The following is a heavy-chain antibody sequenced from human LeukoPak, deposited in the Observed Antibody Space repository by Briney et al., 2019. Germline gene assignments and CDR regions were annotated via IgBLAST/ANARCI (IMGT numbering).Heavy chain of an antibody. CDR2: INHSGST. Sequence: SETLSLTCAVYGGSFSGYYWSWIRQPPGKGLEWIGEINHSGSTNYNPSLKSRVTISVDTSKNQFSLKLSSVTAADTAVYYCARWHYYDSSGDAFDIWGQGIMVTVSS. J-gene: IGHJ3*02. V-gene: IGHV4-34*01. D-gene: IGHD3-22*01. CDR3: ARWHYYDSSGDAFDI. CDR1: GGSFSGYY.